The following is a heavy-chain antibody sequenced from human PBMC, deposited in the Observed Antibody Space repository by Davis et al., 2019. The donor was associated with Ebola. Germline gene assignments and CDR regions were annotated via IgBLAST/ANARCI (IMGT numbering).Heavy chain of an antibody. J-gene: IGHJ4*02. D-gene: IGHD6-19*01. V-gene: IGHV1-18*01. CDR1: GYTFKNYA. CDR2: ISAYNGNT. CDR3: ARDLHTGTGWHSPCDH. Sequence: ASVKVSCKASGYTFKNYAISWVRQAPGQGLEWMGWISAYNGNTNYAQILQGRVTMTTDTSTGTAYMELSSLRSEDTAVYYCARDLHTGTGWHSPCDHWGQGTLVTVSS.